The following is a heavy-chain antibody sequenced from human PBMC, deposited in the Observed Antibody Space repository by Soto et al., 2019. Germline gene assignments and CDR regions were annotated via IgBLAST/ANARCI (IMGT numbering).Heavy chain of an antibody. J-gene: IGHJ5*02. V-gene: IGHV1-46*01. CDR1: GYTFTNYH. Sequence: ASVKVSCKASGYTFTNYHIHWVRQAPEDGLEWMGRINPSGGTTIYAQKFHGRVTMTRDTSTSTVYMELSSLRSDDTAVYYCARDLGVIAVAGTLVWFDPWGQGTLVTVSS. CDR3: ARDLGVIAVAGTLVWFDP. D-gene: IGHD6-19*01. CDR2: INPSGGTT.